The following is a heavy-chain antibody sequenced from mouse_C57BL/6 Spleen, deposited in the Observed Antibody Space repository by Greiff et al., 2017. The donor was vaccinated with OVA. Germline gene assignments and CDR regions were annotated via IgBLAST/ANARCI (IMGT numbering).Heavy chain of an antibody. Sequence: QVQLKQSGPELVKPGASVKISCKASGYAFSSSWMNWVKQRPGKGLEWIGRIYPGDGDTNYNGKFKGKATLTAAKSSSTAYMQLSSLTSEDSAVYFCAKVYGNYGGYYAMDYWGQGTSVTVSS. CDR2: IYPGDGDT. CDR3: AKVYGNYGGYYAMDY. V-gene: IGHV1-82*01. CDR1: GYAFSSSW. J-gene: IGHJ4*01. D-gene: IGHD2-1*01.